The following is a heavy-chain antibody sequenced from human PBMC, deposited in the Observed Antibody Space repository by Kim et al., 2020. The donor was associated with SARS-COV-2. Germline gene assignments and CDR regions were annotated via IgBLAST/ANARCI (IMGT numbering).Heavy chain of an antibody. CDR1: GGSISSSSHY. D-gene: IGHD3-3*02. CDR2: VYYSGRT. J-gene: IGHJ4*02. V-gene: IGHV4-39*01. CDR3: ARGGVTDPILYLAFSLAY. Sequence: SETLSLTCTVSGGSISSSSHYWGWIRQPPGKGLEWIGSVYYSGRTYYNPSLESRVTISVDTSKNQFSLKLTSVTATDTAMYYCARGGVTDPILYLAFSLAYWGQGTLVTVSS.